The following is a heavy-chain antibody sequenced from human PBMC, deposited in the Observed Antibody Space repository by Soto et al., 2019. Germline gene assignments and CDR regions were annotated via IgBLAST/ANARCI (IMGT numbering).Heavy chain of an antibody. V-gene: IGHV3-23*01. CDR3: AKKGSSSIGYYFDY. Sequence: EVQLLESGGGLVQPGGSLRLSCAASGFTFSSYAMSWVRQAPGKGLEWVSAISGSGGSTYYADSVKGRFTISRDNSKNTLYLQMDSLRAEDTDVYYCAKKGSSSIGYYFDYWGQGTLVTVSS. J-gene: IGHJ4*02. CDR1: GFTFSSYA. D-gene: IGHD6-6*01. CDR2: ISGSGGST.